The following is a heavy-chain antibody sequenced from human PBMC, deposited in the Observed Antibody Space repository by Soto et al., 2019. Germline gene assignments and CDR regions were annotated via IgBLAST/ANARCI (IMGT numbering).Heavy chain of an antibody. J-gene: IGHJ4*02. CDR2: MNPNSGNT. D-gene: IGHD1-26*01. CDR3: AKWEQNPSSGPNFDY. Sequence: QVQLVQSGAEVKKPGASVKVSCKTSGYTFTNYDINWVRQAPGRGLEWMGWMNPNSGNTGYAQQFQGRVRMTRNTAISTAYMKLSGLRSEYSAVYFCAKWEQNPSSGPNFDYWCQGTLVTVSS. V-gene: IGHV1-8*01. CDR1: GYTFTNYD.